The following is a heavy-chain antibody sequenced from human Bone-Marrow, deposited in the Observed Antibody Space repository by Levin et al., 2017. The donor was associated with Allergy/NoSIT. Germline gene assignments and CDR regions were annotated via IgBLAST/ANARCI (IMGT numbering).Heavy chain of an antibody. Sequence: GGSLRLSCAASGFTFSSYAMHWVRQAPGKGLEWVAVISYDGSNKYYADSVKGRFTISRDNSKNTLYLQMNSLRAEDTAVYYCARDSRITMIVVVTSWFDPWGQGTLVTVSS. CDR1: GFTFSSYA. CDR2: ISYDGSNK. J-gene: IGHJ5*02. V-gene: IGHV3-30*04. D-gene: IGHD3-22*01. CDR3: ARDSRITMIVVVTSWFDP.